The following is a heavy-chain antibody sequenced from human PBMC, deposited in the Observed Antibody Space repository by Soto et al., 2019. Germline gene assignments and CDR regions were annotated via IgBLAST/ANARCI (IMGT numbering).Heavy chain of an antibody. Sequence: QVQLVQSGAEVKKPGSSVKVSCKASGGTFSSYAISWVRQAPGQGLEWMGGIIPIFGTANYAQKFQGRVTITAYESTSTAYMELSSLRSEDTAVYYCARDQESIVVVPAAMPNAYYYDGMDVWGQGTTVTVSS. J-gene: IGHJ6*02. V-gene: IGHV1-69*01. CDR2: IIPIFGTA. D-gene: IGHD2-2*01. CDR3: ARDQESIVVVPAAMPNAYYYDGMDV. CDR1: GGTFSSYA.